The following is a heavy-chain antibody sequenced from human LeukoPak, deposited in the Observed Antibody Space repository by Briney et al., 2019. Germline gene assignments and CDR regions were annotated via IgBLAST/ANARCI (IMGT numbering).Heavy chain of an antibody. J-gene: IGHJ1*01. V-gene: IGHV4-59*01. D-gene: IGHD6-19*01. CDR2: IYYSGST. Sequence: SETLSLTCTVSGGSISSYYWNWIRQPPGKGLEWIGYIYYSGSTNYNPSLKSRVTISVDTSKNQFSLKLSSVSAADTAVYYCARGGWYPESFQHWGQGALVTVSS. CDR1: GGSISSYY. CDR3: ARGGWYPESFQH.